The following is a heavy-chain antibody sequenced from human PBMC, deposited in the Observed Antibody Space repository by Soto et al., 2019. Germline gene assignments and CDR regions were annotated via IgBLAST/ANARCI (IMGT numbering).Heavy chain of an antibody. CDR2: IYWDDDK. CDR3: AHLASLGRGWYSPFAY. Sequence: SGPTLVNPTQTLTLTCTFSGFSLATSGVAVGWIRQPPGKALEWLALIYWDDDKRYSPSLKSRLTITKDTSKNQVVLTMTNMDPVDTATYYCAHLASLGRGWYSPFAYWGLGALVTVSS. CDR1: GFSLATSGVA. D-gene: IGHD6-19*01. V-gene: IGHV2-5*02. J-gene: IGHJ4*02.